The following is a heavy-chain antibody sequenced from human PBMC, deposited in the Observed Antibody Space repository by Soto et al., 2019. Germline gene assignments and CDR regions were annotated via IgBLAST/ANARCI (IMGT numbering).Heavy chain of an antibody. CDR1: GGSVSSGSYY. D-gene: IGHD1-26*01. J-gene: IGHJ3*02. Sequence: SETLSLTCTVSGGSVSSGSYYWSWIRQPPGKGLEWIGYIYYSGCTNYNPSLKSRVTISVDTSKNQFSLKLSSVTAADTAVYYCARDPKVGSRAFDIWGQGTMVTVSS. V-gene: IGHV4-61*01. CDR3: ARDPKVGSRAFDI. CDR2: IYYSGCT.